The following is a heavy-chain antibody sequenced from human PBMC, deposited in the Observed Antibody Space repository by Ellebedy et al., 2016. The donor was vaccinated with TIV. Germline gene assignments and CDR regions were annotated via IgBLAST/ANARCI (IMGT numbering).Heavy chain of an antibody. Sequence: GESLKISXAASGFTFSSYSMNWVRQAPGKGLEWVSYISSSSSTIYYADSVKGRFTISRDNAKNSLYLQMNSLRAEDTAVYYCARDKIVGATYFDYWGQGTLVTVSS. J-gene: IGHJ4*02. V-gene: IGHV3-48*01. CDR3: ARDKIVGATYFDY. CDR1: GFTFSSYS. D-gene: IGHD1-26*01. CDR2: ISSSSSTI.